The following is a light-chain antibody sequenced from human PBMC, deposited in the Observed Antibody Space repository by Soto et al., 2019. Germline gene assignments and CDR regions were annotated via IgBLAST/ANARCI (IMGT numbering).Light chain of an antibody. CDR3: SSYTRRSSLV. CDR1: SSDIGDYDY. J-gene: IGLJ2*01. V-gene: IGLV2-14*01. CDR2: EVS. Sequence: QSALTQPASVSGSPGQSITISCTGTSSDIGDYDYVSWYQQHPGKAPKLMIYEVSNRPSGISNRFSGAKSGNTAPLTISGLQPEYEGDYNCSSYTRRSSLVFGGGTKVTVL.